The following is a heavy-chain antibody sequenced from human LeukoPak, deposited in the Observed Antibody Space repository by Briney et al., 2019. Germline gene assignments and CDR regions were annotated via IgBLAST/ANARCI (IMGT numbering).Heavy chain of an antibody. V-gene: IGHV1-2*06. D-gene: IGHD3-10*01. Sequence: ASVKVSCKASGYTFSGYFIHWVRQAPGQGLEWMGRINPNTGYPNHAQNFQGRVTMTRDTSISTAYMELSRLTTDDTAVYFCAGRPRGASFDYWGQGTLVTVSS. CDR3: AGRPRGASFDY. CDR2: INPNTGYP. CDR1: GYTFSGYF. J-gene: IGHJ4*02.